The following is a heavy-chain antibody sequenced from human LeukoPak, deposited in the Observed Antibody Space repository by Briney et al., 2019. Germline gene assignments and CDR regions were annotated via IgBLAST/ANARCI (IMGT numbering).Heavy chain of an antibody. CDR1: GYSISSGYY. D-gene: IGHD3-10*01. V-gene: IGHV4-38-2*01. J-gene: IGHJ6*04. CDR2: MYHNRGT. CDR3: ASYYASGVSANDYFGMDV. Sequence: SETLSLTCAVSGYSISSGYYWGWIRQPPGKGLEWIGSMYHNRGTYYNPSLKSRVTISMDTSKNQFSLRLSSVTAADTAVYYCASYYASGVSANDYFGMDVWGKGTTVTVS.